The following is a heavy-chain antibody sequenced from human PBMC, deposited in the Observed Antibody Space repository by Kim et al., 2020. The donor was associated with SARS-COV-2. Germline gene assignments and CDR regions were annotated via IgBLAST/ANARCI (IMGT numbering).Heavy chain of an antibody. D-gene: IGHD2-21*02. CDR3: ARNMWADVVTAVDV. CDR2: ISWNSGSI. V-gene: IGHV3-9*01. CDR1: GFTFDDYA. Sequence: GGSLRLSCAVSGFTFDDYAMHWVRQAPGKGLEWVSGISWNSGSIGYADSVKGRFTISRDNAKSSLYLQMNSLRGEDTALYYCARNMWADVVTAVDVWGKGTTVIVSS. J-gene: IGHJ6*04.